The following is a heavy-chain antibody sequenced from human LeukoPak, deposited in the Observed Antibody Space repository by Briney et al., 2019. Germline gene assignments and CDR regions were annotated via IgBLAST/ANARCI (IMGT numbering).Heavy chain of an antibody. CDR1: GGSISSYY. V-gene: IGHV4-4*07. J-gene: IGHJ4*02. D-gene: IGHD2-8*01. CDR2: IYTSAST. CDR3: ARDGVYCSNGICYQKYYFDY. Sequence: SETLSLTCTVSGGSISSYYWSWIRQPAGKGLEWIGHIYTSASTNYNPSLKSRVTMSVDTSKNQFSLKLSSVTAADTAVYCCARDGVYCSNGICYQKYYFDYWGQGTLVTVSS.